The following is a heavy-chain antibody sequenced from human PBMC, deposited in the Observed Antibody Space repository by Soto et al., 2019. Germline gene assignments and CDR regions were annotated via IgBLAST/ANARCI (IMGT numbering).Heavy chain of an antibody. V-gene: IGHV3-7*01. D-gene: IGHD3-10*01. CDR2: IKEDGSVK. J-gene: IGHJ3*02. CDR1: GFSLRSDW. Sequence: EVQVVESGGGLVQPGGSLRLSCAAIGFSLRSDWMAWVRQIPGKGLEFVANIKEDGSVKNYVDSVKGRFSISRDNDKNSLYLQMNSLRAEDTAVYYCVTDRWGGAFDMWGQGTTVTVSS. CDR3: VTDRWGGAFDM.